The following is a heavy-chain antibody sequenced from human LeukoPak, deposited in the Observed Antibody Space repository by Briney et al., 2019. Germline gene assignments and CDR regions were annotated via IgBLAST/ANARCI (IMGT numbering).Heavy chain of an antibody. D-gene: IGHD5-18*01. CDR3: ARNRGYTYDYDSFDP. J-gene: IGHJ5*02. V-gene: IGHV3-30*19. CDR2: ITYDGSDK. Sequence: AGGSLRLSCAASGFTFSSYGMYWVRQAPGKGLECVAFITYDGSDKYYADSVKGRFTISRDNSRDTLYLQMNRLRGEDTAIYYCARNRGYTYDYDSFDPWGQGTLVTVSS. CDR1: GFTFSSYG.